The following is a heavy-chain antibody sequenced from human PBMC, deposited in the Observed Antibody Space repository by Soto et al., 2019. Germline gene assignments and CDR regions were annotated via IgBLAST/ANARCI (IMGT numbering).Heavy chain of an antibody. CDR2: ISYDGSNK. CDR3: ARGRSGYGGDY. J-gene: IGHJ4*02. CDR1: GFTFSSYA. D-gene: IGHD5-12*01. Sequence: QVQLVESGGGVVQPGRSLRLSCAASGFTFSSYAMHWVRQAPGKGLEWVAVISYDGSNKYYADSVKGRFTISRDNSKNTLYLKMNNLGAEDTAVYYCARGRSGYGGDYWGQGTMVTVSS. V-gene: IGHV3-30-3*01.